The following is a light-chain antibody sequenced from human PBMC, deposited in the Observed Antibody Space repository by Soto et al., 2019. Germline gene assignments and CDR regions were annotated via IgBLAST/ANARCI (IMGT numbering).Light chain of an antibody. Sequence: QSALTQPRSVSGSPGQSVTISCTGTRSDVGAYNYVSWYQQHPGKAPQLMIYDVSKRPPGVPDRFSGSKSGNTASLIIYGLQADDEADYYCGSYAGSYAWVFGEGTKLTVL. CDR1: RSDVGAYNY. V-gene: IGLV2-11*01. J-gene: IGLJ3*02. CDR3: GSYAGSYAWV. CDR2: DVS.